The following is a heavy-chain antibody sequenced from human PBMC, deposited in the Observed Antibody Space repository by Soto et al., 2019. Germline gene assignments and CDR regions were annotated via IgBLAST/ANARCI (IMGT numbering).Heavy chain of an antibody. CDR3: AKVVVVLTDDLDY. Sequence: EVQLLESGGGLVQPGGSLRLSCAASGFTFSSSAMSWVRQAPGKGLEWVSAISGSGGNTYYADSVKARFTISRDNSKKTLDLQTNSLRAGDTAVYFCAKVVVVLTDDLDYWGQGTLVTVCS. V-gene: IGHV3-23*01. J-gene: IGHJ4*02. CDR1: GFTFSSSA. D-gene: IGHD2-21*02. CDR2: ISGSGGNT.